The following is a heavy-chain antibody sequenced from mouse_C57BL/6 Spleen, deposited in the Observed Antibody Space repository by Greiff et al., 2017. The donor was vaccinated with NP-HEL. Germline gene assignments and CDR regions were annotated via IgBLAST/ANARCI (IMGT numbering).Heavy chain of an antibody. Sequence: GLEWIGRIHPSDSDTNYNQKFKGKATLTVDKSSSTAYMQLSSLTSEDSAVYYCAIGGVDYWGQGTTLTVSS. V-gene: IGHV1-74*01. CDR2: IHPSDSDT. CDR3: AIGGVDY. J-gene: IGHJ2*01.